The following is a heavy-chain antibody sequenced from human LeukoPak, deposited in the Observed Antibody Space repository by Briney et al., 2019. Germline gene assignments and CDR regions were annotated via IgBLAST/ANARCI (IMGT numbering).Heavy chain of an antibody. V-gene: IGHV3-30*02. Sequence: GGSLRLSCAASGFTFSSYGMHWVRQAPGKGLEVVTFIQYDGSNKYYADSVKGRFTISRDNSKNTVYLQMNSLRTEDTAVYYCARSLTMVRAYDYWGQGTLVTVSS. CDR2: IQYDGSNK. CDR3: ARSLTMVRAYDY. D-gene: IGHD3-10*01. J-gene: IGHJ4*02. CDR1: GFTFSSYG.